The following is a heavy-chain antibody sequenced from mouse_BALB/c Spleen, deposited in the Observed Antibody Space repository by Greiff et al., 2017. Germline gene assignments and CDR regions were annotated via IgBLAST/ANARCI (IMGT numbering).Heavy chain of an antibody. D-gene: IGHD2-2*01. J-gene: IGHJ3*01. CDR1: GYTFTSYW. V-gene: IGHV1-7*01. CDR2: INPSTGYT. CDR3: AREGGYDWFAY. Sequence: VQLQQSGAELAKPGASVKMSCKASGYTFTSYWMHWVKQRPGQGLEWIGYINPSTGYTEYNQKFKDEATLTADKSSSTAYMQLSSLTSEDSAVYYCAREGGYDWFAYWGQGTLVTVSA.